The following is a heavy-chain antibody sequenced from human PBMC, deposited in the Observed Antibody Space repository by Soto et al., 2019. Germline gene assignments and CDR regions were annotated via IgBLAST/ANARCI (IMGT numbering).Heavy chain of an antibody. CDR1: GYTFTSYD. CDR2: MNPNSGNT. CDR3: ARYLTYYDILTGYYHYYGMDV. D-gene: IGHD3-9*01. V-gene: IGHV1-8*01. J-gene: IGHJ6*02. Sequence: ASVKVSCKASGYTFTSYDINWVRQATGQGLEWMGWMNPNSGNTGYAQKFQGRVTMTRNTSISTAYMELSSLRSEDTAVYYCARYLTYYDILTGYYHYYGMDVWGQGTTVTVSS.